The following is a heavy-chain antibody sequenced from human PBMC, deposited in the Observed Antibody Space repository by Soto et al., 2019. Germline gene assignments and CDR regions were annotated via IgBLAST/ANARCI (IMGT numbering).Heavy chain of an antibody. CDR2: INHSGSA. CDR3: ARGLITGSHYSGGWYYFDS. V-gene: IGHV4-34*01. D-gene: IGHD6-19*01. CDR1: GESFSGYI. J-gene: IGHJ4*02. Sequence: QVQLQQSGAGLLKPSETLSLTCAVYGESFSGYIWTWIRQTPGKGLQWIGQINHSGSASYNPSLXSXVTISVHTSNSQFSLELSSVTAADTAVYYCARGLITGSHYSGGWYYFDSWGQGTQVTVSS.